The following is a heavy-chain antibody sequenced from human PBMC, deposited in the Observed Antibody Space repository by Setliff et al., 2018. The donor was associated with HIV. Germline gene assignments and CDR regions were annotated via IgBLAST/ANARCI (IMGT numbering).Heavy chain of an antibody. CDR3: TTGTRLVD. J-gene: IGHJ4*02. CDR1: GFTFSNYA. CDR2: IKSKTDGGTT. Sequence: GGSLRLSCAASGFTFSNYAMSWVRQAPGEGLEWVGRIKSKTDGGTTDYAAPVKGRFTISRDDSKNTLHLQMNSLKIEDTAVYYCTTGTRLVDWGQGALVTVSS. D-gene: IGHD2-21*01. V-gene: IGHV3-15*01.